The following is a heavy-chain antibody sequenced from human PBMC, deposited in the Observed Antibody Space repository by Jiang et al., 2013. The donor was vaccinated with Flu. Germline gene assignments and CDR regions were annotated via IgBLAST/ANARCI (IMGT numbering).Heavy chain of an antibody. J-gene: IGHJ3*02. CDR1: GFSLSTSGMC. CDR2: IDWDDDK. V-gene: IGHV2-70*11. CDR3: ARINQWLGHDVFDI. D-gene: IGHD6-19*01. Sequence: KPTQTLTLTCTFSGFSLSTSGMCMSWIRQPPGKALEWLARIDWDDDKYYSTSLKTRVTISKDTSRNQVVLTMTNMDPVDTATYYCARINQWLGHDVFDIWGQGTMVTVSS.